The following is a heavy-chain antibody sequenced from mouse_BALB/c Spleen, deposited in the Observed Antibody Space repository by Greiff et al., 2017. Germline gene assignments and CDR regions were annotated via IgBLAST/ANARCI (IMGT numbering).Heavy chain of an antibody. CDR3: ARERRYDYDRYYAMDY. D-gene: IGHD2-4*01. Sequence: VKVVESGPGLVAPSQSLSITCTVSGFSLTSYGVHWVRQPPGKGLEWLGVIWAGGSTNYNSALMSRLSISKDNSKSQVFLKMNSLQTDDTAMYYCARERRYDYDRYYAMDYWGQGTSVTVSS. CDR2: IWAGGST. CDR1: GFSLTSYG. V-gene: IGHV2-9*02. J-gene: IGHJ4*01.